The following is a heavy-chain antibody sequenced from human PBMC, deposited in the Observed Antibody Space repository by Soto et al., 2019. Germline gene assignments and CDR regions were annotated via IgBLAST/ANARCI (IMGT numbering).Heavy chain of an antibody. D-gene: IGHD5-12*01. Sequence: EVLLVESGGGLVQPGGSLRLSCAASGFNFNFYCMHWVRQAPGKGLVWVSRINGDGSTADYADSVKGRFTISRDNAKNTLFLQMDSLRVEDTAVYYCVRDSPTNLEDADTVASWFDPWGKGTLVTVSS. CDR3: VRDSPTNLEDADTVASWFDP. V-gene: IGHV3-74*01. CDR1: GFNFNFYC. J-gene: IGHJ5*02. CDR2: INGDGSTA.